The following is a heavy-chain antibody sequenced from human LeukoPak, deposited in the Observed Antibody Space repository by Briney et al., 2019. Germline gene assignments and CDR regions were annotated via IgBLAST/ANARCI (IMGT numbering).Heavy chain of an antibody. CDR3: AREGFMGAFDI. Sequence: GGSLRLSCAASGFTFSTYSMNWVRQAPGKGLEWVSVIYSGGSTYYADSVKGRFTISRDNSKNTLYLQMNSLRAEDTAVYYCAREGFMGAFDIWGQGTMVTVSS. V-gene: IGHV3-53*01. J-gene: IGHJ3*02. D-gene: IGHD3-16*01. CDR2: IYSGGST. CDR1: GFTFSTYS.